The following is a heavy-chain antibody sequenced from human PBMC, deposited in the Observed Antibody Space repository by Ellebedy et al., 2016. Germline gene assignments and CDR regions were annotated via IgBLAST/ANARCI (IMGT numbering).Heavy chain of an antibody. V-gene: IGHV3-23*01. CDR1: GFSFSNYF. CDR3: REGHYSDV. D-gene: IGHD2-15*01. CDR2: ISGAGYTT. Sequence: GGSLRLSXATSGFSFSNYFMTWIRRAPGKGLEWVATISGAGYTTFFADSVKGRFTISRDNSRNILYLHMNSLRVDDTAKYYCREGHYSDVWGQGTLVTVSS. J-gene: IGHJ1*01.